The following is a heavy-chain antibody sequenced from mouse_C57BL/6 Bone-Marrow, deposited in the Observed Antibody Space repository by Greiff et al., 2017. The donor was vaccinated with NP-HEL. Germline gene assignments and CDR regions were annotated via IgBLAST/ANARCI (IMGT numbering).Heavy chain of an antibody. CDR1: GYTFTSYW. CDR2: IHPNSGST. J-gene: IGHJ3*01. Sequence: VQLQQPGAELVKPGASVKLSCKASGYTFTSYWMHWVKQRPGQGLEWIGMIHPNSGSTNYNEKFKSKATLTVDKSSSTAYMQHSSLTSEDSAVYSCACSEEYRRRGFAYWGQGTLVTVSA. V-gene: IGHV1-64*01. CDR3: ACSEEYRRRGFAY. D-gene: IGHD5-2*01.